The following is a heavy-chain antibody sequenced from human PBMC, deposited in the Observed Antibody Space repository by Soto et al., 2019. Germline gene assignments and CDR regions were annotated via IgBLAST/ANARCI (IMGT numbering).Heavy chain of an antibody. CDR3: ATSRWTKPHYFEY. Sequence: PGGSLRLSCAASGFTFGSYAMHWVGQGPGKGLEYVSAISSNGGSTYYANSVKGRFTISRDNSKNTLYLQMGSLRAEDMAVYYCATSRWTKPHYFEYWGQRTLVTVSS. CDR1: GFTFGSYA. CDR2: ISSNGGST. V-gene: IGHV3-64*01. D-gene: IGHD1-1*01. J-gene: IGHJ4*02.